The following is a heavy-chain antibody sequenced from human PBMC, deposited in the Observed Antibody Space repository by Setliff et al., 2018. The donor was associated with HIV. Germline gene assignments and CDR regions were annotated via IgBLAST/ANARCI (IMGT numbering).Heavy chain of an antibody. V-gene: IGHV5-51*01. CDR1: GYTFTNHW. CDR3: TYFCAHRKYDNAWLTLDS. J-gene: IGHJ4*02. Sequence: GESLKISCQASGYTFTNHWIGWVRQMPGEGLEWMAIIYPGDSDVRYNPSFQGQVTVSVDKSINTSKNQVVLTMVNVDPIDTATYFCAHRKYDNAWLTLDSWGPGTLVTVSS. D-gene: IGHD3-10*01. CDR2: IYPGDSDV.